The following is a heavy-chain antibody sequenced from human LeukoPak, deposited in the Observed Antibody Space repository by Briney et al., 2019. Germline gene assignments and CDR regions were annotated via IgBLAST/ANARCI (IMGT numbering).Heavy chain of an antibody. D-gene: IGHD2-15*01. Sequence: GASVKVSCKASGYTFTGYYMHWVRQAPGQGLEWMGWINPNGGVTKYAQNFQGRVTMTRDTSITTAYMELSRLRSDDSAVYYCALGFCSGGNCYYMNIWGKGTTVT. CDR2: INPNGGVT. CDR3: ALGFCSGGNCYYMNI. V-gene: IGHV1-2*02. CDR1: GYTFTGYY. J-gene: IGHJ6*03.